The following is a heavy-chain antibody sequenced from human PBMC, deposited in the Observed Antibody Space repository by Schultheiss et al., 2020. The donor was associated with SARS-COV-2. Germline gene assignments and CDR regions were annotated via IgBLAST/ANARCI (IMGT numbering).Heavy chain of an antibody. D-gene: IGHD3-22*01. CDR2: ISGSGGST. V-gene: IGHV3-23*01. J-gene: IGHJ3*02. CDR1: GFTFNIYG. Sequence: GGSLRLSCAASGFTFNIYGMHWVRQAPGKGLEWVSAISGSGGSTYYADSVKGRFTISRDNSKNTLYLQMDSLRADDTAVYYCAKDRDYYDSSASYYSYAFDIWGQGTMVTVSS. CDR3: AKDRDYYDSSASYYSYAFDI.